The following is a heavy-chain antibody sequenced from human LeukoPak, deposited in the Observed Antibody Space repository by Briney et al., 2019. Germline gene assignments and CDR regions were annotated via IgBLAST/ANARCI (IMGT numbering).Heavy chain of an antibody. D-gene: IGHD4-11*01. CDR3: ARDDYSNYVDY. CDR1: GFTFSSYA. Sequence: PGGSLRLSCAASGFTFSSYAMSWVRQAPGKGLEWVSGVTGSGGSTYYADSVKGRFTISRDNSKNTLYLQMNSLRAEDTAVYYCARDDYSNYVDYWGQGTLVTVSS. J-gene: IGHJ4*02. CDR2: VTGSGGST. V-gene: IGHV3-23*01.